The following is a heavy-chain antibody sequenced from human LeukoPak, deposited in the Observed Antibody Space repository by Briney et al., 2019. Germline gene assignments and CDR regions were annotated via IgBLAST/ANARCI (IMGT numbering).Heavy chain of an antibody. J-gene: IGHJ4*02. D-gene: IGHD6-19*01. CDR2: ISSNGGST. CDR1: GFTLSSYA. Sequence: GGALRPSCSASGFTLSSYAMPWVRPAPGKGLEYVSAISSNGGSTYYADSVKGRFTASRDNSKNTLYLQMNSLRAEDTAVYYCARVGGPYSSGWLFYFDYWGQGTLVTVSS. CDR3: ARVGGPYSSGWLFYFDY. V-gene: IGHV3-64*04.